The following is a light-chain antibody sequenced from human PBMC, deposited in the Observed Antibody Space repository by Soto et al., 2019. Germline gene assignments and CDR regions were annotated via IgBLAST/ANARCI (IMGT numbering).Light chain of an antibody. J-gene: IGKJ5*01. V-gene: IGKV3-20*01. CDR2: GAS. CDR3: QQYGSSSLT. Sequence: SVLAQSAATLSLSPGERSTLCCTSNQVVSTAFLAWYQQKPGQAPRLLIYGASNRATGIPERFRGRGSGTDFTLTISGLEPEDFAVYFCQQYGSSSLTFGQGPRLEIK. CDR1: QVVSTAF.